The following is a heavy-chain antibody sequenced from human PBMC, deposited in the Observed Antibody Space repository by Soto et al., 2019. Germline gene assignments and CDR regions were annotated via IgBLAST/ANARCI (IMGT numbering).Heavy chain of an antibody. Sequence: EVQLVESGGGLVQPGRSLRLSCAASGFTFDDYAMHWVRQAPGKGLEWVSGISWNSGSIGYADSVKGRFTISRDNAKNSLYLQMNSLRAEDTALYYCAKDIGLGYCSSTSCPPGGAFDIWGQGTMVTVSS. D-gene: IGHD2-2*01. CDR3: AKDIGLGYCSSTSCPPGGAFDI. CDR2: ISWNSGSI. J-gene: IGHJ3*02. V-gene: IGHV3-9*01. CDR1: GFTFDDYA.